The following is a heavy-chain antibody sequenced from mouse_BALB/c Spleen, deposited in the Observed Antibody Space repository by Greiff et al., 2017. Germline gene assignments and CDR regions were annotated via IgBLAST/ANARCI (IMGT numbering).Heavy chain of an antibody. D-gene: IGHD2-14*01. CDR3: ARWGNYRDFDY. Sequence: EVQGVESGGGLVQPGGSRKLSCAASGFTFSSFGMHWVRQAPEKGLEWVAYISSGSSTIYYADTVKGRFTISRDNPKNTLFLQMTSLRSEDTAMYYCARWGNYRDFDYWGQGTTLTVSS. V-gene: IGHV5-17*02. CDR2: ISSGSSTI. J-gene: IGHJ2*01. CDR1: GFTFSSFG.